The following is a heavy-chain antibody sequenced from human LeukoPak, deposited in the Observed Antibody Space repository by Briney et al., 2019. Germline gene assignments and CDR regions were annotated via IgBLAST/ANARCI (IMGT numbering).Heavy chain of an antibody. Sequence: PGGSLRLSCAASGFTFSDYTMDWVRQAPGKGLEWVSSISSRSAYMYYADSVQGRFTISRDNAKNSLSLQMDSLRVEDTAVYYCARVGISSSGFDYWGQGTLVTVSS. D-gene: IGHD6-6*01. J-gene: IGHJ4*02. V-gene: IGHV3-21*01. CDR3: ARVGISSSGFDY. CDR2: ISSRSAYM. CDR1: GFTFSDYT.